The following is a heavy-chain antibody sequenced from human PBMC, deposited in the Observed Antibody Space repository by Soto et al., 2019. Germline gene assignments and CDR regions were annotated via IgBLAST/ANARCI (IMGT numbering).Heavy chain of an antibody. V-gene: IGHV4-39*01. D-gene: IGHD3-22*01. J-gene: IGHJ4*02. CDR1: GGPISSRSHY. Sequence: PSETLSLTCTVSGGPISSRSHYWDWIRQAPGKGLEWIGNIYYSGTTNYNPSLKSRVTISVDTSKNQFSLKLSSVTAADTAVYYCAILSDSSGYYYGVWGQGTLVTVSS. CDR3: AILSDSSGYYYGV. CDR2: IYYSGTT.